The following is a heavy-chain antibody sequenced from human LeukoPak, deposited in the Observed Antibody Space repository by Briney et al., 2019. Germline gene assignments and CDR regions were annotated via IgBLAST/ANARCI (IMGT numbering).Heavy chain of an antibody. CDR2: IYYSGST. CDR1: GGSISSGGYY. CDR3: ARGEDYDFWSGYYGGYYFDY. D-gene: IGHD3-3*01. J-gene: IGHJ4*02. V-gene: IGHV4-31*03. Sequence: SQTLSLTCTVSGGSISSGGYYWSWIRQHPGKGLEWIGYIYYSGSTYYNPSLKSRVTTSVDTSKNQFSLKLSSVTAADTAVYYCARGEDYDFWSGYYGGYYFDYWGQGTLVTVSS.